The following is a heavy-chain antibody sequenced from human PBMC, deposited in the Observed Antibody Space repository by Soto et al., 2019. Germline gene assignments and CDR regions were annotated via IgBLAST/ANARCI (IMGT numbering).Heavy chain of an antibody. CDR2: MNPNSGNT. CDR1: GYTFTSYD. Sequence: ASVKVSCKASGYTFTSYDINWVRQATGQGLEWMGWMNPNSGNTGYAQKFQGRVTMTRNTSISTAYMELSSLRSEDPAVYYCARGRAPSPMVLLFHAHEKDAFDIWGQGTMVT. J-gene: IGHJ3*02. CDR3: ARGRAPSPMVLLFHAHEKDAFDI. V-gene: IGHV1-8*01. D-gene: IGHD3-10*01.